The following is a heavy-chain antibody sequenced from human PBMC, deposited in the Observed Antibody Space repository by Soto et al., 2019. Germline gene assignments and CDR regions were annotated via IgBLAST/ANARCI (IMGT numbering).Heavy chain of an antibody. D-gene: IGHD6-19*01. CDR3: ARDAYSSGWYNYYYGMDV. J-gene: IGHJ6*02. CDR2: IYHSGST. CDR1: GGSISSSNW. Sequence: SETLSLTCAVSGGSISSSNWWSWVRQPPGKGLEWIGEIYHSGSTNYNPSLESRVTISVDKSKNQFSLKLSSVTAADTAVYYCARDAYSSGWYNYYYGMDVWGQGTTVTVSS. V-gene: IGHV4-4*02.